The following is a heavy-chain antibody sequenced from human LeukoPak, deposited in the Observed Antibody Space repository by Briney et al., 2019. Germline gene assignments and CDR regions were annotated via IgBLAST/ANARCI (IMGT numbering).Heavy chain of an antibody. V-gene: IGHV4-39*01. D-gene: IGHD2-2*02. CDR3: ASLVVPAALPTYHFDC. Sequence: SETLSLTCTVSGGSISSSSYYWGWIRQPPGKGLEWIGSIYYSGSTYYNPSLKSRVTISVDTSKNQFSLKLSSVTAADTAVYYCASLVVPAALPTYHFDCWGQGTLVTVSS. J-gene: IGHJ4*02. CDR2: IYYSGST. CDR1: GGSISSSSYY.